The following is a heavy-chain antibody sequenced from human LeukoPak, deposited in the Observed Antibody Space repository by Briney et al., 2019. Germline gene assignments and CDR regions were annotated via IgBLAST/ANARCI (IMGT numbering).Heavy chain of an antibody. CDR3: AKALVVPAAGIYFDY. V-gene: IGHV3-23*01. J-gene: IGHJ4*02. D-gene: IGHD2-2*01. CDR1: GFTFSSYA. Sequence: GGSLRLSCAASGFTFSSYAMSGVRQAPGKGLEWVSAISGSGGSTYYADSVKGRFTISRDNSKNTLYLQMNSLRAEDTAVYYCAKALVVPAAGIYFDYWGQGTLVTVSS. CDR2: ISGSGGST.